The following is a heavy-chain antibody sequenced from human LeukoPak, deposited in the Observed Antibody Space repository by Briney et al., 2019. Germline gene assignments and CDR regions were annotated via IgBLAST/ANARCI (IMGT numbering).Heavy chain of an antibody. J-gene: IGHJ5*02. Sequence: GGSLRLSCAASGFTFSSYGMHWVRQAPGKGLEWVAFIRYDGSNKYYADSVKGRFTISRDNPKNTLYLQMNSLRAEDTAVYYCAKDTTPPKAGFDPWGQGTLVTVSS. CDR1: GFTFSSYG. D-gene: IGHD1-14*01. CDR2: IRYDGSNK. CDR3: AKDTTPPKAGFDP. V-gene: IGHV3-30*02.